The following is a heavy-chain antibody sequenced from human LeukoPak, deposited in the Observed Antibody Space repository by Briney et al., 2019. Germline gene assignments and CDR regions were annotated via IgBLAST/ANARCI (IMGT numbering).Heavy chain of an antibody. D-gene: IGHD6-19*01. Sequence: SETLSLTCAVSGDSISSGGYSWSWIRQPPGKGLEWIGYIYYSGSTNYNPSLKSRVTISVDTSKNQFSLKLSSVTAADTAVYYCARVASGWIDYWGQGTLVTVSS. CDR2: IYYSGST. J-gene: IGHJ4*02. CDR3: ARVASGWIDY. V-gene: IGHV4-61*08. CDR1: GDSISSGGYS.